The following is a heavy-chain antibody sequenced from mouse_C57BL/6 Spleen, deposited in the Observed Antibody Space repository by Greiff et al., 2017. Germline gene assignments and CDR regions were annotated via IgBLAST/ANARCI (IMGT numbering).Heavy chain of an antibody. CDR2: IYPGDGDT. V-gene: IGHV1-82*01. Sequence: QVQLKQSGPELVKPGASVKISCKASGYAFSSSWMNWVKQRPGKGLEWIGRIYPGDGDTNYNGKFKGKATLTADKSSSTAYMQLSSLTSEDSAVYFCSRSGIYDGYYFYAMDYWGQGTSVTVSS. D-gene: IGHD2-3*01. J-gene: IGHJ4*01. CDR3: SRSGIYDGYYFYAMDY. CDR1: GYAFSSSW.